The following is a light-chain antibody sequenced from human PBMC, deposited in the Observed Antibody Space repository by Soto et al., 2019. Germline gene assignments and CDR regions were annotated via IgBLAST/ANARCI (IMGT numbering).Light chain of an antibody. CDR2: DTS. J-gene: IGKJ5*01. Sequence: EVVLTQSPATLSLAPGESSTLSCRASQFLSSYLAWYQQKPGQPPRLLIYDTSNRATGIPARFSGSRSGTDFTLTMSSLEPEDFGVYFCHQRNKFGQGTRLEIK. CDR3: HQRNK. CDR1: QFLSSY. V-gene: IGKV3-11*01.